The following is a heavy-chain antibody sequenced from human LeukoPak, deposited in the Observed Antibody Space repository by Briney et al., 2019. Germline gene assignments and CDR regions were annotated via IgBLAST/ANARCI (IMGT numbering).Heavy chain of an antibody. CDR1: GYTFTSYD. V-gene: IGHV1-8*03. D-gene: IGHD3-22*01. J-gene: IGHJ1*01. Sequence: ASVKVSCKASGYTFTSYDINWVRQAAGQGLEWMGWMNPNSGNTGYAQMFQGRVTITRNTSISTAYMELSSLRSEDTAVYYCARDTSYYDWEYFQHWGQGTLVTVSS. CDR2: MNPNSGNT. CDR3: ARDTSYYDWEYFQH.